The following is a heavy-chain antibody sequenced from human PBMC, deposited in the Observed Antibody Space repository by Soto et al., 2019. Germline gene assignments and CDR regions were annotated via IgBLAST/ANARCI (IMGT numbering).Heavy chain of an antibody. CDR2: ISSSSSTI. J-gene: IGHJ5*02. CDR3: ARHPERIAEIGWFYP. Sequence: GGSLRLSCAASGFTFSSYSMNWVRQAPGKGLEWVSYISSSSSTIYYADSVKGRFTISRDNAKNSLYLQMDSLRAEDTAVYYCARHPERIAEIGWFYPWGQGTLVTVSS. V-gene: IGHV3-48*01. D-gene: IGHD6-13*01. CDR1: GFTFSSYS.